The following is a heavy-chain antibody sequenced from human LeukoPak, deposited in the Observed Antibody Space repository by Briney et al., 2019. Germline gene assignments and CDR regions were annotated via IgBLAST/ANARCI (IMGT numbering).Heavy chain of an antibody. D-gene: IGHD3-22*01. CDR2: ISAYNCNT. Sequence: GASVKVSCKASGYTFTSYGISWVRQAPGQGLEWMGWISAYNCNTNYAQKLQGRVTMTTDTSMSTAYMELRRLRSDDTAVYYCARDARLWGHFPYYDSDGYFPAAFDMWGQGTMVTVSS. CDR1: GYTFTSYG. V-gene: IGHV1-18*01. CDR3: ARDARLWGHFPYYDSDGYFPAAFDM. J-gene: IGHJ3*02.